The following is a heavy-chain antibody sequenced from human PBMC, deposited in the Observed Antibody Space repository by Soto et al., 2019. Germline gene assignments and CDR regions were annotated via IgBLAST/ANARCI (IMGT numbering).Heavy chain of an antibody. CDR3: ARGPMVRVVYYYYGMDV. CDR1: GFTFSSYA. V-gene: IGHV3-30-3*01. J-gene: IGHJ6*02. Sequence: QVQLVESGGGVVQPGRSLRLSCAASGFTFSSYAMHWVRQAPGKGLEWVAVISYDGSNKYYADSVKGRFTISRDNSKNTLYLQMNSLRAEDTAVYYCARGPMVRVVYYYYGMDVWGQGTTVTVSS. CDR2: ISYDGSNK. D-gene: IGHD3-10*01.